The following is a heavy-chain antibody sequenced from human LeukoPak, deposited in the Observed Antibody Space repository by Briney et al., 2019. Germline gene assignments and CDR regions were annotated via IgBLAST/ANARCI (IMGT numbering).Heavy chain of an antibody. CDR1: GDSISGDDYS. D-gene: IGHD6-13*01. CDR3: ARAKYSSSWYYGYGMDV. CDR2: IYYSGST. J-gene: IGHJ6*02. Sequence: SETLSLTCFVSGDSISGDDYSWNWIRQPPGQGLEWIGYIYYSGSTNYNPSLKSRVTISVDTSKNQFSLKLSSVTAADTAVYYCARAKYSSSWYYGYGMDVWGQGTTVTVSS. V-gene: IGHV4-61*08.